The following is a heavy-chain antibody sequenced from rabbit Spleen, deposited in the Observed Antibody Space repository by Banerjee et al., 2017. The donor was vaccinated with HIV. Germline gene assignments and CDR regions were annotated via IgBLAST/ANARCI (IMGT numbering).Heavy chain of an antibody. CDR1: GFTLSSYY. D-gene: IGHD2-1*01. CDR3: VRDQAGDADYGPYYLNL. J-gene: IGHJ4*01. CDR2: IDPIFGIA. V-gene: IGHV1S7*01. Sequence: QLEESAGGLVQPGGSLKLSCKASGFTLSSYYMNWVRQAPGKGLEWIGDIDPIFGIAVYATWVNGRFTISSHNAQNTLYLQLSSLTVADTATYFCVRDQAGDADYGPYYLNLWGQGTLVTVS.